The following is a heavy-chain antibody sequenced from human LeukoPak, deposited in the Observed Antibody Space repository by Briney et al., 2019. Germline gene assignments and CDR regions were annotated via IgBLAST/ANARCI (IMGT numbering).Heavy chain of an antibody. CDR1: GGSISSGDYF. CDR3: VRDRSIIAGGGAFDI. D-gene: IGHD2/OR15-2a*01. V-gene: IGHV4-30-4*01. J-gene: IGHJ3*02. Sequence: SETLSLTCTVSGGSISSGDYFWAWVRQPPGRGLEWVAAISYSESTDYRPSLKSRLTISVDASKNQFYLKLRSITAADTAMYYCVRDRSIIAGGGAFDIWGQGTMVTASS. CDR2: ISYSEST.